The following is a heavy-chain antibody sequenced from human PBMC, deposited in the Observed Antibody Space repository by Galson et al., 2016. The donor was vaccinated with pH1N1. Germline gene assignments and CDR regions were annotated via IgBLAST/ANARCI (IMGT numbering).Heavy chain of an antibody. CDR3: ARGGSTVTTDYYYYYYSMDV. V-gene: IGHV1-2*06. D-gene: IGHD4-17*01. J-gene: IGHJ6*02. CDR1: GYTFTGYY. CDR2: INPNSGGT. Sequence: SCKASGYTFTGYYMHWVRQAPGQGLEWMGRINPNSGGTNYAQKFQGRVTMTRDTSISTAYMELSRLRSDDTAVYYCARGGSTVTTDYYYYYYSMDVWGQGTTVTVSS.